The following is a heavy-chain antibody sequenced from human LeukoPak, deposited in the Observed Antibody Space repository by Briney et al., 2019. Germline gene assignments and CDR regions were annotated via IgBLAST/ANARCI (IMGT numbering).Heavy chain of an antibody. D-gene: IGHD4-23*01. CDR1: GGSVSSGSYY. CDR2: IYYSGST. J-gene: IGHJ4*02. Sequence: SETLSLTCTVSGGSVSSGSYYWSWIRQPPGKGLEWIGYIYYSGSTNYNPSLKSRVTISVDTSKNQFSLKLSSVTAADTAVYYCARDLRGHTVVTSHYFDYWGQGTLVTVSS. CDR3: ARDLRGHTVVTSHYFDY. V-gene: IGHV4-61*01.